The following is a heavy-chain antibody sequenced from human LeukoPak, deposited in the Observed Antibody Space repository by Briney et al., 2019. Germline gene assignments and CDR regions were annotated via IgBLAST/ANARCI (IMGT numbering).Heavy chain of an antibody. D-gene: IGHD3-22*01. Sequence: ASVKVSCKASGYTFTGYYMHWVRQAPGQGLEWMGWINPNSGGKNYAQKFQGRVTTTRVTSISTAYMELSRLRSDDTAVYYCARGYYDSSGYSPDAFDIWGQGTMVTVSS. CDR1: GYTFTGYY. V-gene: IGHV1-2*02. CDR2: INPNSGGK. J-gene: IGHJ3*02. CDR3: ARGYYDSSGYSPDAFDI.